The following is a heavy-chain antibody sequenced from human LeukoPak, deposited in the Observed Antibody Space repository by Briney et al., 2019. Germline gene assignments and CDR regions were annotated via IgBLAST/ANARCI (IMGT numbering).Heavy chain of an antibody. V-gene: IGHV3-15*01. CDR1: GFTFNKAW. J-gene: IGHJ4*02. Sequence: GSLRLSCAASGFTFNKAWMSWVRQAPGKGLEWVGRIKSRTDGGTIDYAAPVKGRFTLSRDDSKNTVYLQMNSLKTEDTAVYYCTTEGYCSGDNCYSFDHWGQGSLVTVSS. D-gene: IGHD2-15*01. CDR2: IKSRTDGGTI. CDR3: TTEGYCSGDNCYSFDH.